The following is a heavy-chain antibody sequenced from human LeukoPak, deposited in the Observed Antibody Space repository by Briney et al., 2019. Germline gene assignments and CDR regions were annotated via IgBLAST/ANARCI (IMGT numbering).Heavy chain of an antibody. V-gene: IGHV3-23*01. CDR1: GFTVSSNH. CDR2: IGGSGGDT. Sequence: GGSLRLSCAVSGFTVSSNHMSWVRQAPGKGLEWVSVIGGSGGDTYYADSVKGRFTISRDNSKNTLYLQMNNLRAEDTAVYYCAKGVGAGNSVYFDYWGQGALVTVSS. CDR3: AKGVGAGNSVYFDY. D-gene: IGHD4-23*01. J-gene: IGHJ4*02.